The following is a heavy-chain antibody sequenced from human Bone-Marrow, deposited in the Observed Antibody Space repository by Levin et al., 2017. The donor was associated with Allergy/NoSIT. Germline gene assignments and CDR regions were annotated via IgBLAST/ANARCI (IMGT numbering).Heavy chain of an antibody. CDR2: VYYTGDT. V-gene: IGHV4-39*07. CDR1: GDSISSGTSY. CDR3: ASRRMATVIA. J-gene: IGHJ5*02. D-gene: IGHD4-17*01. Sequence: PSETLSLTCTVSGDSISSGTSYWGWIRQPPGKGLEWIGSVYYTGDTYYNPSLKSRVTISVDTSKNQFSLKVRSVTAADTAVYYCASRRMATVIAWGQGTLVTVSS.